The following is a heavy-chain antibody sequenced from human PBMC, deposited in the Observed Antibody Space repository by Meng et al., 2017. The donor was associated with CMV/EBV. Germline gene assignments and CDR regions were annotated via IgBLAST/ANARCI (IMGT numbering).Heavy chain of an antibody. CDR1: GFTFNTYS. D-gene: IGHD4-23*01. V-gene: IGHV3-21*01. J-gene: IGHJ5*02. CDR3: ARDRGNSGHWFDP. Sequence: GESLKISCAASGFTFNTYSMNWVRQAPGKGLEWVSSISSSSNFIYYADSVKGRFTISRDNAKNSLYLQMNSLRAEDTAVYYCARDRGNSGHWFDPWGQGTLVTVSS. CDR2: ISSSSNFI.